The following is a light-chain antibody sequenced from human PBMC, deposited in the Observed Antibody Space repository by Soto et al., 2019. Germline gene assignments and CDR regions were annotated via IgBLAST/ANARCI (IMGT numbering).Light chain of an antibody. CDR3: QETYSVPFFS. Sequence: DIQLTQSPSSLSPPLGDKATIPCRPGGSISTYLNWFQQKPGKAPRLLIYAASSLHSGVPSRFSGSGSGTDFTLTISSLQPQDFATYYCQETYSVPFFSFGPGTKVDIK. CDR1: GSISTY. J-gene: IGKJ3*01. V-gene: IGKV1-39*01. CDR2: AAS.